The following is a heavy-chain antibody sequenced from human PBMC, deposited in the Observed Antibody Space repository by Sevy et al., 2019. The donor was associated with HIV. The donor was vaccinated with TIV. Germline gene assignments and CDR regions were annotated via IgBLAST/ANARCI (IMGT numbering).Heavy chain of an antibody. Sequence: ASVKVSCKASGYTLTSYAISWVRQAPGQGLEWMGWISTFNVNTNNAQKFQGRVTMTPDTSTSPAYMELRSLRSDDTAVYYCARDDCSNLSCHGSLLYWGQGTLVTVSS. D-gene: IGHD2-2*01. CDR1: GYTLTSYA. J-gene: IGHJ4*02. CDR3: ARDDCSNLSCHGSLLY. V-gene: IGHV1-18*01. CDR2: ISTFNVNT.